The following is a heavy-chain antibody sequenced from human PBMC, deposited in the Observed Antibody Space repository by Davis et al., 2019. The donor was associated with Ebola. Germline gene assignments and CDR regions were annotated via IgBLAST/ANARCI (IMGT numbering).Heavy chain of an antibody. Sequence: ASVKVSCKASGYTFTSYGISWVRQAPGQGLEWMGGIIPIFGTANYAQKLQGRVTMTTDTSTSTAYMELRSLRSEDTAVYYCARDLGAADDYWGQGTLVTVSS. J-gene: IGHJ4*02. D-gene: IGHD2-15*01. V-gene: IGHV1-18*01. CDR2: IIPIFGTA. CDR3: ARDLGAADDY. CDR1: GYTFTSYG.